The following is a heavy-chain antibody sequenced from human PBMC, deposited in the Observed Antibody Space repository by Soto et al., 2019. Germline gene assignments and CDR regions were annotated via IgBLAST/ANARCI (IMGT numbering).Heavy chain of an antibody. CDR3: VGGRYYFDY. CDR2: ISYNGSNE. J-gene: IGHJ4*02. V-gene: IGHV3-30-3*01. D-gene: IGHD3-10*01. CDR1: GFTFSSYA. Sequence: QVQLVESGGGVVQPGRSLRLSCAASGFTFSSYAIHWVRQAPGKGLEWVAVISYNGSNEYYADSVKGRFTISRDNSKNTLYLQMNSLRPEDTALYYCVGGRYYFDYRGQGTLVIVSS.